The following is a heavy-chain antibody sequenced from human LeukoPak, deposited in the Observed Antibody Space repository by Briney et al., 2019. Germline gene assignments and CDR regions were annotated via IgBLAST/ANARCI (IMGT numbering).Heavy chain of an antibody. Sequence: SETLSLTCAVYGGSFSGYYWSWIRQPPGKGLEWIGEINHSGSTNYNPSLKSRVTISVDTSKNQFSLKLSSVTAADTAVYCCARGLSAGYSSSWSYNYFDYWGQGTLVTVSS. D-gene: IGHD6-13*01. CDR2: INHSGST. CDR3: ARGLSAGYSSSWSYNYFDY. CDR1: GGSFSGYY. J-gene: IGHJ4*02. V-gene: IGHV4-34*01.